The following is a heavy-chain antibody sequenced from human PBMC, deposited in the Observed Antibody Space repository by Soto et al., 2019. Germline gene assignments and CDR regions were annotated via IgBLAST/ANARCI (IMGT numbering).Heavy chain of an antibody. Sequence: EVQLVESGGGLVQPGGSLRLSCAASGFTFSSYDMHWVRQATGKGLEWVSAIGTAGDTYYPGSVKGRFTISRENAKNSLYLQMNSLRAGDTAVYYCARGTMVRGALPWGMDVWGQGTTVTVSS. CDR3: ARGTMVRGALPWGMDV. D-gene: IGHD3-10*01. CDR2: IGTAGDT. V-gene: IGHV3-13*04. J-gene: IGHJ6*02. CDR1: GFTFSSYD.